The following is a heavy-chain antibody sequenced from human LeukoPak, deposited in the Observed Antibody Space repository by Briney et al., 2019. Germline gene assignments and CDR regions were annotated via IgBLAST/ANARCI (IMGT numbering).Heavy chain of an antibody. Sequence: SETLSLTCAVSGYSIISGYSWGWIRQPPGKGLEWIGSIFHSGITYYNPSLESRVIISIDTSKNQFSLKMNSLTAADTAVYYYARGVWTPDGYWGQGTLVTVSS. CDR2: IFHSGIT. V-gene: IGHV4-38-2*01. J-gene: IGHJ4*02. CDR3: ARGVWTPDGY. D-gene: IGHD3/OR15-3a*01. CDR1: GYSIISGYS.